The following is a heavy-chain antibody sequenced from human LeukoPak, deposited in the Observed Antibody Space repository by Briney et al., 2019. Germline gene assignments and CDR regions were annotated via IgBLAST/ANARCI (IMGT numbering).Heavy chain of an antibody. D-gene: IGHD6-19*01. CDR3: ARQIAVADYYMDV. CDR1: GYSFISYW. J-gene: IGHJ6*03. V-gene: IGHV5-51*01. CDR2: IYPGDSDT. Sequence: GESLKISCKGSGYSFISYWIGWVRQMPGKGLEWMGIIYPGDSDTRYSPSFQGQVTISADKSISTAYLQRSSLKASDTAMYYCARQIAVADYYMDVWGKGTTVTVSS.